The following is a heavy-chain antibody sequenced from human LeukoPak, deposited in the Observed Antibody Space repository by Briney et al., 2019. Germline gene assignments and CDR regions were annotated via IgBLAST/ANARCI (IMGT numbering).Heavy chain of an antibody. CDR3: ARDIGRGYSYGYD. V-gene: IGHV1-46*01. Sequence: ASVKVSCKASGYTFTSYYMHLVRQAPGQGLEWMGIINPSGGSTSYAQKFQGRVTMTRDTSTSTVYMELSSLRSEDTAVYYCARDIGRGYSYGYDWGQGTLVTVSS. J-gene: IGHJ4*02. D-gene: IGHD5-18*01. CDR1: GYTFTSYY. CDR2: INPSGGST.